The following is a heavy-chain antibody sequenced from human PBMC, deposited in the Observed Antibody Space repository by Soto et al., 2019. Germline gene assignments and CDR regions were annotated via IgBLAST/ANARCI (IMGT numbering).Heavy chain of an antibody. CDR1: GYTFTGYY. J-gene: IGHJ3*02. CDR3: ARGPGYDILTGYYLALDAFDI. V-gene: IGHV1-2*04. Sequence: ASVKVSCKASGYTFTGYYMHWVRQAPGQGLEWMGWINPNSGGTNYAQKSQSWVTMTRDTSISTAYMELSRLRSDDTAVYYCARGPGYDILTGYYLALDAFDIWGQGTMVTVSS. CDR2: INPNSGGT. D-gene: IGHD3-9*01.